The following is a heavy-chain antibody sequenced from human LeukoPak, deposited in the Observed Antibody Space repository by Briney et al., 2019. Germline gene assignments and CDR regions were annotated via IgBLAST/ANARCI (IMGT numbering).Heavy chain of an antibody. V-gene: IGHV4-59*08. CDR3: ARHGNRYYYGSGSQYAFDI. D-gene: IGHD3-10*01. Sequence: PSETLSLTCTVSGASISGYYWSWIRQPPGKGLEWIGYIYYSGSTNYNPSLKSRVTISVDTSKNQFSLKLSSVTAADTAVYYCARHGNRYYYGSGSQYAFDIWGQGTMVTVSS. CDR1: GASISGYY. J-gene: IGHJ3*02. CDR2: IYYSGST.